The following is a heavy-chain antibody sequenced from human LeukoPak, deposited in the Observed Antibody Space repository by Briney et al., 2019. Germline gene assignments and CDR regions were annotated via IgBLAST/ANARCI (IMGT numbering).Heavy chain of an antibody. CDR3: AANLRGDTFNK. CDR1: GGSISSYY. CDR2: IYYSGST. J-gene: IGHJ3*02. Sequence: SETLSLTCTVSGGSISSYYWSWIRQPPGKGLEWIGYIYYSGSTNYNPSLKSRVTISVDTSKNQFSLKLSSVTAADTAVYHCAANLRGDTFNKWGQGTMVTVSS. V-gene: IGHV4-59*12. D-gene: IGHD5/OR15-5a*01.